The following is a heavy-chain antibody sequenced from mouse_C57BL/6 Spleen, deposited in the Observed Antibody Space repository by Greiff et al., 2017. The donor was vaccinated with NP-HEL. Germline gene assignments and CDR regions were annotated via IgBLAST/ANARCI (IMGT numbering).Heavy chain of an antibody. CDR2: ISDGGSYT. CDR1: GFTFSSYA. J-gene: IGHJ2*01. D-gene: IGHD3-2*02. V-gene: IGHV5-4*01. CDR3: ARRGSGSPDYFDY. Sequence: EVQGVESGGGLVKPGGSLKLSCAASGFTFSSYAMSWVRQTPEKRLEWVATISDGGSYTYYPDNVKGRFTISRDNAKNNVYLQMSHLKSEDTAMYYCARRGSGSPDYFDYWGQGTTLTVSS.